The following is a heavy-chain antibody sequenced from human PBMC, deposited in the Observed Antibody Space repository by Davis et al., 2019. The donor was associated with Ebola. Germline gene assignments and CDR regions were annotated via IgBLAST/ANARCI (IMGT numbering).Heavy chain of an antibody. CDR2: IYYSGST. Sequence: PSETLSLTCTVSGGSISSGDYYWSWIRQPPGKGLEWIGYIYYSGSTYYNPSLKSRVTISVDTSKNQFSLKLSSVTAADTAVYYCAREVVLKKGARNLYYYYMDVWGKGTTVTVSS. V-gene: IGHV4-30-4*01. CDR3: AREVVLKKGARNLYYYYMDV. D-gene: IGHD1-14*01. J-gene: IGHJ6*03. CDR1: GGSISSGDYY.